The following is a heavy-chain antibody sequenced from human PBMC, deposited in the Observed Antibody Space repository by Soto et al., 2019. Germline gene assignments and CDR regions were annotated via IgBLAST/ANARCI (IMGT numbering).Heavy chain of an antibody. J-gene: IGHJ4*02. CDR3: ANPPGRLVAPIDY. CDR1: GGSISSSSYY. CDR2: IYYSGST. V-gene: IGHV4-39*01. D-gene: IGHD2-15*01. Sequence: SETLSLTCTVSGGSISSSSYYWGWIRQPPGKGLEWIGSIYYSGSTYYNPSLKSRVTISVDTSKNQFSLKLSSVTAADTAVYYCANPPGRLVAPIDYWGQGTLVTVSS.